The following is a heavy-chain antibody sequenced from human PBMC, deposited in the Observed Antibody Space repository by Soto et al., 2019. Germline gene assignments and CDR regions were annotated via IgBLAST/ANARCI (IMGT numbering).Heavy chain of an antibody. D-gene: IGHD6-13*01. CDR1: GFTFSSYG. Sequence: QVQLVESGGGVVQPGRFLRLSCAASGFTFSSYGMQWVRQSPGEGPEWVAIVANDGSNQYYAESVKGRFTISRDNSKTTVFLEMDSLRPEDTAVYYCARSSGGSSWYPPDYWGQGTLVTVSS. CDR3: ARSSGGSSWYPPDY. V-gene: IGHV3-30*03. J-gene: IGHJ4*02. CDR2: VANDGSNQ.